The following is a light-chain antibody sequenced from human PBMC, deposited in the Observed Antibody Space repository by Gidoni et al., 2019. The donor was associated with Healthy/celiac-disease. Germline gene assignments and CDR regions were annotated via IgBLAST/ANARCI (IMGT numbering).Light chain of an antibody. J-gene: IGKJ2*01. CDR1: QSVLYSSNNKNY. CDR2: WAS. V-gene: IGKV4-1*01. CDR3: QQYYSTPYT. Sequence: DIVMTQSPDSRAVSLGERATINCKSSQSVLYSSNNKNYLAWYQQKPGQPPKLLIYWASTRESGVPDRFSGSGSGTDFTLTISSLQAEDGAVYYCQQYYSTPYTFXQXTKLEIK.